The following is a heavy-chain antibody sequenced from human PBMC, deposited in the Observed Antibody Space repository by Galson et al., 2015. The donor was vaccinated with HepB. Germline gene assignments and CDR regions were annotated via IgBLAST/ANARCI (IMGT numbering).Heavy chain of an antibody. Sequence: SLRLSCAASGFTFSSYAMSWVRQAPGKGLEWVSAIGGSGGGTYYADSVKGRFTISRDNSKNTLYLQMNSLRAEDTAVYYCAKAPPEGLHWFDPWGQGTLVTVSS. V-gene: IGHV3-23*01. D-gene: IGHD3-16*01. CDR2: IGGSGGGT. CDR1: GFTFSSYA. J-gene: IGHJ5*02. CDR3: AKAPPEGLHWFDP.